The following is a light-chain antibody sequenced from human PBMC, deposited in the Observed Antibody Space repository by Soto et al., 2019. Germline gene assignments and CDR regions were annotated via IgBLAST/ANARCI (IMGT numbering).Light chain of an antibody. V-gene: IGKV1-39*01. Sequence: DIQMTQSPSSLFASVGDRVTITCRASQSISNYLNWYQQKPGKAPKVLIYAASSLQSGVPSRFSGSGSGTDFTLTFSSLQPEDFPTYYCQQSYSTQFTFGPGTKVDFK. CDR2: AAS. CDR1: QSISNY. CDR3: QQSYSTQFT. J-gene: IGKJ3*01.